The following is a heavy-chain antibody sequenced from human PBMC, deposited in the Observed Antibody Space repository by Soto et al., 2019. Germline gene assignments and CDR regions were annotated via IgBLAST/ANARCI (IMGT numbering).Heavy chain of an antibody. CDR2: IRSKANNYAT. Sequence: EVQLVESGGGLVQPGGSLKLSCAASGFTFSGSSMHWVRQASGKGLEWVGRIRSKANNYATAYAASVKGRFTISRDDSENTAYLQMNSLKTEDTAAYYCTRQGGVGGAPNLDYWGQGILVTVSS. CDR1: GFTFSGSS. D-gene: IGHD1-26*01. V-gene: IGHV3-73*02. CDR3: TRQGGVGGAPNLDY. J-gene: IGHJ4*02.